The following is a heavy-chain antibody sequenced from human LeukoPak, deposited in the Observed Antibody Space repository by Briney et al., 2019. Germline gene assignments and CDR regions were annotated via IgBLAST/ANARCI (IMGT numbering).Heavy chain of an antibody. CDR2: IYPDDSET. CDR1: GYTVSNYW. Sequence: GESPKISCKASGYTVSNYWIGWVRQMPGKGLEWMGIIYPDDSETRYSPTFQGQVTISADKSITTAYLQWSSLKASDTAIYYCARRGGSLNFFDYWGQGTLVSVSS. J-gene: IGHJ4*02. D-gene: IGHD5-24*01. V-gene: IGHV5-51*01. CDR3: ARRGGSLNFFDY.